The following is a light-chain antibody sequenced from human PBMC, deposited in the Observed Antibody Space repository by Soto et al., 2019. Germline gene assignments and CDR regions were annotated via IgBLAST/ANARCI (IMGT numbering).Light chain of an antibody. CDR1: QSVSSHY. V-gene: IGKV3-20*01. J-gene: IGKJ2*01. Sequence: EIVLTQSPGTLSLSPGERATLSCRASQSVSSHYLAWYQQKPAQAPRLLIYGASNMATGIPDRFSGSGSGTDFTLTISRLEPEDFAVYYCQQYGSSSYTFGRGTKLEIK. CDR2: GAS. CDR3: QQYGSSSYT.